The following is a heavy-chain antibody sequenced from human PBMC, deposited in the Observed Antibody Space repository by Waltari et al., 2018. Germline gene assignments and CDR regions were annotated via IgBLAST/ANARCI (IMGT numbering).Heavy chain of an antibody. CDR2: IYYSGST. CDR3: ARHLSRGPHLEPRAFDI. Sequence: QLQLQESGPGLVKPSETLSLTCTVSGGSISSSSYYWGWIRQPPGKGLEWIGSIYYSGSTYYNPSLKSRVTISVDTSKNQFSLKLSSVTAADTAVYYCARHLSRGPHLEPRAFDIWGQGTMVTVSS. V-gene: IGHV4-39*01. D-gene: IGHD1-1*01. J-gene: IGHJ3*02. CDR1: GGSISSSSYY.